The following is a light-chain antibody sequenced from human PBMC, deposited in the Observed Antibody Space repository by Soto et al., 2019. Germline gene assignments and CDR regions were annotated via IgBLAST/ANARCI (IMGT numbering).Light chain of an antibody. CDR3: CSYAGSSTFAV. J-gene: IGLJ7*01. V-gene: IGLV2-23*02. Sequence: QSVLTQPASVSGSPGQSITMSCTGTSSDVGTYNLVSWYQQHPGKAPKLMIYEVSKRPSGVSNRFSGSKSGNTASLTISGLQAEDEADYYCCSYAGSSTFAVFGGGTQLTVL. CDR2: EVS. CDR1: SSDVGTYNL.